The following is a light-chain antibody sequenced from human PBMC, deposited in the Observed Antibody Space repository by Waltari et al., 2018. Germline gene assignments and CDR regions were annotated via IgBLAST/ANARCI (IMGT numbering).Light chain of an antibody. J-gene: IGKJ1*01. Sequence: EIVLTQSPGTLSLSPGERATLSCRASQSVGKYLVWYQQKPGQAPRLLIYDASIRATGLPDRFSGSGSGTDFSLTISRLEPEDAAVYYCQKYVNLPATFGQGTKVEI. CDR3: QKYVNLPAT. CDR2: DAS. V-gene: IGKV3-20*01. CDR1: QSVGKY.